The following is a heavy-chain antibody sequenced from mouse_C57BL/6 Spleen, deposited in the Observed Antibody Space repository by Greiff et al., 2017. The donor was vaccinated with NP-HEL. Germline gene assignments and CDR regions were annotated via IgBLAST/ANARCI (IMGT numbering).Heavy chain of an antibody. CDR2: IDPSDSYT. CDR3: AFYGSRYFDV. D-gene: IGHD1-1*01. J-gene: IGHJ1*03. V-gene: IGHV1-69*01. Sequence: PGQGLEWIGEIDPSDSYTNYNQKFKGKSTLTVDKSSSTAYMQLSSLTSEDSAVYYCAFYGSRYFDVWGTGTTVTVSS.